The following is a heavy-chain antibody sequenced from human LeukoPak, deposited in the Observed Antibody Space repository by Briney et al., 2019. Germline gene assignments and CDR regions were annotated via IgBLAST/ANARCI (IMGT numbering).Heavy chain of an antibody. J-gene: IGHJ4*02. CDR3: TRGQSYCGADCYSD. CDR1: GFTFSSYA. V-gene: IGHV3-66*01. CDR2: MYTGGGR. D-gene: IGHD2-21*02. Sequence: GGSLRLSCAASGFTFSSYAMSWVRQPPGKGLEWVSVMYTGGGRYYGDSVKGRFTISRDNSKNTVFLQMNSLRVEDTALYYCTRGQSYCGADCYSDWGQGTLVTVSS.